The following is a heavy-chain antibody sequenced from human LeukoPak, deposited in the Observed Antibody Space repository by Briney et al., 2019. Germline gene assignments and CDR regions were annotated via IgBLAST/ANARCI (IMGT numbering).Heavy chain of an antibody. CDR3: ARGDPFGDY. Sequence: GGSLRLSCGASEFSLRSYSMDWVRQAPGKGLEWVSHINSGSSTIYYADSVKGRFTISRDNAKNSLYLQMNSLRAEDTAVYYCARGDPFGDYWGQGTLVTVSS. J-gene: IGHJ4*02. D-gene: IGHD3-16*01. CDR2: INSGSSTI. V-gene: IGHV3-48*01. CDR1: EFSLRSYS.